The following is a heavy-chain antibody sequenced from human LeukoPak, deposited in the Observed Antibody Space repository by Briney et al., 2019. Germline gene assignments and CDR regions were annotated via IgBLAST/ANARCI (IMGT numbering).Heavy chain of an antibody. J-gene: IGHJ4*02. D-gene: IGHD3-22*01. CDR1: GYIFGHNG. Sequence: ASVKVSCKTSGYIFGHNGISWVRQAPGQGPEWMGWISAYYGDTKYAQKFQGRVTMTRDTSTSTVYMELRSLRSDDTAVYYCARENYYDGSGSTSASAPVDHWGQGTLVTVSS. CDR3: ARENYYDGSGSTSASAPVDH. V-gene: IGHV1-18*01. CDR2: ISAYYGDT.